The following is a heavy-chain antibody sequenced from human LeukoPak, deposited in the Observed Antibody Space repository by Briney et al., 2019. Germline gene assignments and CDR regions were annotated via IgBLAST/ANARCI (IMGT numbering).Heavy chain of an antibody. V-gene: IGHV4-61*02. J-gene: IGHJ4*02. Sequence: SQTLSLTCTVSGGSISSGSYYWSWIRQPAGKGLEWIGRIYTSGSTNYNPSLKSRVTISVDTSKNQFSLKLSSVTAADTAVCYCARVRELGSIDYWGQGTLVTVSS. CDR1: GGSISSGSYY. CDR3: ARVRELGSIDY. CDR2: IYTSGST. D-gene: IGHD7-27*01.